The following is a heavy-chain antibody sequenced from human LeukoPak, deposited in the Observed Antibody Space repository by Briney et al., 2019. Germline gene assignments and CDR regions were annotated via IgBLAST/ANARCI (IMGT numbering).Heavy chain of an antibody. J-gene: IGHJ4*02. Sequence: ASVKVSCKASGYTFTSYGISWVRQAPGQGLEWMGWISAYNGNTNYAQKLQGRVTMTTDTSTSTAYMELRSLRSDDTAVYYCARALSATYYYDSSGYLVFDYWGQGTLVTVSS. CDR1: GYTFTSYG. CDR3: ARALSATYYYDSSGYLVFDY. V-gene: IGHV1-18*01. D-gene: IGHD3-22*01. CDR2: ISAYNGNT.